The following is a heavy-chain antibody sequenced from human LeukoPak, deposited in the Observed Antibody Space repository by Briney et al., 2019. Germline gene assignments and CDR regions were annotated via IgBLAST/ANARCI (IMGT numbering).Heavy chain of an antibody. D-gene: IGHD4-17*01. CDR1: GYTFTGYY. J-gene: IGHJ4*02. CDR2: INPNNGGT. V-gene: IGHV1-2*02. Sequence: ASVKVSCKASGYTFTGYYPHWVRQAPGQGLEWMGRINPNNGGTNYAQKFQGRVTMTRDTSINTAYMELSRLTSDDTAVYYCTRMYDYGDLIPFDYWGRGTLVTVSS. CDR3: TRMYDYGDLIPFDY.